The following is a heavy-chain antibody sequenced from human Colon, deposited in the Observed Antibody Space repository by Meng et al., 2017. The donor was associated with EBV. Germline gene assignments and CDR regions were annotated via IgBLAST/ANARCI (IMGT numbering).Heavy chain of an antibody. CDR3: GRPHLISVAGHFDY. V-gene: IGHV4-39*01. Sequence: RPLQGTGRDLWRPSASVPLPSTVSGASSSSSTYYWGLSRQPPGGGLEWIGSISYRGTTYYNPSLKSRVTISVYTSNNQFALKLSSVTAADTAVYYCGRPHLISVAGHFDYWGQGTLVTVSS. CDR1: GASSSSSTYY. D-gene: IGHD6-19*01. CDR2: ISYRGTT. J-gene: IGHJ4*02.